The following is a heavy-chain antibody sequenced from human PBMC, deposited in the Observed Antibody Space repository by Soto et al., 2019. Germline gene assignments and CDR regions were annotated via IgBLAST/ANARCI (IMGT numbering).Heavy chain of an antibody. J-gene: IGHJ4*02. CDR3: AKKYCSGGRCYGVDY. Sequence: PGGSLRLSCVASGFTFSKYAMTWARQAPGKGLEWVSGISSNGGSTYYADSVKGRFTISRDNSEKTLFLQMNSLRAEDTAVYYCAKKYCSGGRCYGVDYWGQGTLVTVSS. CDR1: GFTFSKYA. CDR2: ISSNGGST. D-gene: IGHD2-15*01. V-gene: IGHV3-23*01.